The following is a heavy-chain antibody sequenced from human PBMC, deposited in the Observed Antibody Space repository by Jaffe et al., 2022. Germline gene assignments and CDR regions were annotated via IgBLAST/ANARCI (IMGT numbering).Heavy chain of an antibody. V-gene: IGHV1-46*01. Sequence: QVQLVQSGAEVKKPGASVKVSCKASGYTFTSYYMHWVRQAPGQGLEWMGIINPSGGSTSYAQKFQGRVTMTRDTSTSTVYMELSSLRSEDTAVYYCARDSSVSETWFGECLFDYWGQGTLVTVSS. CDR1: GYTFTSYY. CDR2: INPSGGST. D-gene: IGHD3-10*01. CDR3: ARDSSVSETWFGECLFDY. J-gene: IGHJ4*02.